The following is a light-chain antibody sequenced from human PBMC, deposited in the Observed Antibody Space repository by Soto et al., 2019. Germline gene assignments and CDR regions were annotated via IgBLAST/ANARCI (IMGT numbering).Light chain of an antibody. CDR1: QSVDIN. CDR3: QQYNNWPPWT. Sequence: EIVMTQSPATLSVSPGERVSLSCRASQSVDINLAWYQQKPGQAPRLLIYGASSRATGIPDRFSGSGSGTEFTLTISSLQSEDFAVYYCQQYNNWPPWTFGQGTKVDIK. V-gene: IGKV3D-15*01. J-gene: IGKJ1*01. CDR2: GAS.